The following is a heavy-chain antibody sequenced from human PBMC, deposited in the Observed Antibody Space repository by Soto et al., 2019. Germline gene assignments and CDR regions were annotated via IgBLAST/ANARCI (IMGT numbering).Heavy chain of an antibody. Sequence: QVQLVESGGGVVQPGRSLRLSCAASGFTFSSSVVHWVRQAPGKGLAWVAVISSDESNEDYADSVKGRFTISRDNSKNTLYLQMNSLRAEDTAVYYCARGLIKLEGGAFDIWGQGTMVTVSS. D-gene: IGHD3-16*01. J-gene: IGHJ3*02. CDR1: GFTFSSSV. CDR3: ARGLIKLEGGAFDI. V-gene: IGHV3-33*01. CDR2: ISSDESNE.